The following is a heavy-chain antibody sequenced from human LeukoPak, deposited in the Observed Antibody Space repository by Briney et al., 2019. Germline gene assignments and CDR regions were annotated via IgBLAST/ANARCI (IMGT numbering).Heavy chain of an antibody. Sequence: SETLSLTCAVYGGSFSGYYWSWIRQPPGKGLEWIGEINHSGSTNYNPSLKSRVTISVDTSKNQFSLKLSSVTAADTAVYYCARDSVEFYYDSSGYFDYWGQGTLVTVSS. CDR2: INHSGST. CDR3: ARDSVEFYYDSSGYFDY. D-gene: IGHD3-22*01. CDR1: GGSFSGYY. V-gene: IGHV4-34*01. J-gene: IGHJ4*02.